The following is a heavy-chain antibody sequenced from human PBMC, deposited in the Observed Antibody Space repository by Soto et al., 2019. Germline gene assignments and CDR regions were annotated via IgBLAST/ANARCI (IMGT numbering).Heavy chain of an antibody. D-gene: IGHD6-25*01. J-gene: IGHJ6*02. V-gene: IGHV3-21*01. Sequence: GSLRLSCAASGFTFSSYSMNWVRQAPGKGLEWVSSISSSSSYIYYADSVKGRFTISRDNAKNSLYLQMNSLRAEDTAVYYCARGQRRHTRYYYYYGMDVWGQGTTVTVS. CDR3: ARGQRRHTRYYYYYGMDV. CDR2: ISSSSSYI. CDR1: GFTFSSYS.